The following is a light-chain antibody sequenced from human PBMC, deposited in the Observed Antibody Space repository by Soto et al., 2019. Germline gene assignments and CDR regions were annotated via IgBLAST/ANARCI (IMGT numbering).Light chain of an antibody. J-gene: IGKJ4*01. CDR3: QHYNGYPIT. CDR2: KAT. CDR1: QSLSGW. Sequence: DMQMTPSPSTLSAVVGDRDTITCRASQSLSGWLAWYQQKPGKAPKLLIRKATSLESGVPSRYSGRGSGTEFTLTISSLQPDDSATYHCQHYNGYPITFGGGTKVDIK. V-gene: IGKV1-5*03.